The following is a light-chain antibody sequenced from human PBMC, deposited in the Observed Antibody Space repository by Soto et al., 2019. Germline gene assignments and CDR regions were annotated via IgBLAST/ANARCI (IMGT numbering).Light chain of an antibody. V-gene: IGLV2-8*01. J-gene: IGLJ1*01. CDR3: CSYAGRNKLRV. CDR2: EAN. CDR1: SSDVGGYDY. Sequence: QSVLTQPPSASGSPGQSVTISCTGTSSDVGGYDYVSWYQQHPGKAPRLIIFEANKRPSGVPGRFSGSKSGNTASLTVSGLQAEDEADYYCCSYAGRNKLRVFGTGTKVTVL.